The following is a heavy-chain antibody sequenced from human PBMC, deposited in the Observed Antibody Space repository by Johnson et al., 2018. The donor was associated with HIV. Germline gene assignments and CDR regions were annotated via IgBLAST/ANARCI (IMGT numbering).Heavy chain of an antibody. J-gene: IGHJ3*01. D-gene: IGHD6-6*01. CDR2: IWYDGSNK. CDR3: ARGSSGSFDL. V-gene: IGHV3-33*08. Sequence: QVQLVESGGGVVQPGRSLRLSCAASGFTFSSYGMHWVRQAPGKGLEWVAVIWYDGSNKYYGDSVKGRLTISRDSSKNAVYLQMSSLRAEDTALYYCARGSSGSFDLWGRGTMVTVSS. CDR1: GFTFSSYG.